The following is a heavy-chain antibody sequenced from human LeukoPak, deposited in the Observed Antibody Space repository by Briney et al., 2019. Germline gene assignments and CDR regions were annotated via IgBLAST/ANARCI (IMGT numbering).Heavy chain of an antibody. V-gene: IGHV3-30*18. Sequence: GSLRLSCAASGFTFSSYGMHWVRQAPGKGLEWVAVISYDGRNKYYADSVKGRFTISRDNSKNTLYLQMNSLRAEDTAVYYCAKDRYSYAYEYFDCWGQGTLVTVSS. J-gene: IGHJ4*02. CDR3: AKDRYSYAYEYFDC. CDR1: GFTFSSYG. CDR2: ISYDGRNK. D-gene: IGHD5-18*01.